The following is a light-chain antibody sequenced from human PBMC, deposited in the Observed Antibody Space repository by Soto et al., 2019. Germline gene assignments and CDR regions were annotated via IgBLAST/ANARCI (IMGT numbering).Light chain of an antibody. CDR3: QSYDDSLTGHV. J-gene: IGLJ1*01. V-gene: IGLV1-40*01. CDR1: SSNIGAGYA. Sequence: QSVLTQPPSVSGAPGQRMTISCTGSSSNIGAGYAVHWYQHLPGAAPKLLISTNTNRPSGVPDRFSASNSGTSASLAITGLQAEDEAYYYCQSYDDSLTGHVFGTGTKLTVL. CDR2: TNT.